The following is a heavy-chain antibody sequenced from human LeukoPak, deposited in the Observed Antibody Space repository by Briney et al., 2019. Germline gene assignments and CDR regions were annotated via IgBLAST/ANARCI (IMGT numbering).Heavy chain of an antibody. Sequence: GRSLRLSCAASGFTFSSYGMHWVRQAPGKGLEWVAVIWYDGSNKYYADSVKGRFTISRDNSKNTLYLQMNSLRAEDTAVYYCARDLEVETVTYYYDSSGYPDYWGQGTLVTVSS. V-gene: IGHV3-33*01. CDR1: GFTFSSYG. J-gene: IGHJ4*02. CDR3: ARDLEVETVTYYYDSSGYPDY. CDR2: IWYDGSNK. D-gene: IGHD3-22*01.